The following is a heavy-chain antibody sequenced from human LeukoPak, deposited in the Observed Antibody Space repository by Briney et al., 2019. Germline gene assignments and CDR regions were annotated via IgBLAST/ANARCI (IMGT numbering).Heavy chain of an antibody. CDR2: TYYRSKWYN. V-gene: IGHV6-1*01. CDR3: ARRGWIAAAGGRYVDY. D-gene: IGHD6-13*01. J-gene: IGHJ4*02. CDR1: GDSVSSNSAA. Sequence: SQTLSLTCAISGDSVSSNSAAWNWIRQSPSRGLEWLGRTYYRSKWYNDYAVSVKSRITINPDTSKNQFSLKLSSVTAADTAVYYCARRGWIAAAGGRYVDYWGQGTLVTVSS.